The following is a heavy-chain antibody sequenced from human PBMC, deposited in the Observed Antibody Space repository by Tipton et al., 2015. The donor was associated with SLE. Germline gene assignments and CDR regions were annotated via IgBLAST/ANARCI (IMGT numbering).Heavy chain of an antibody. J-gene: IGHJ4*02. D-gene: IGHD2-21*01. CDR1: GFTFDDFG. CDR2: IMWDSGSI. V-gene: IGHV3-9*01. Sequence: SLRLSCAASGFTFDDFGMSWVRQAPGKGLEWLCGIMWDSGSIVYADSVKGRFTISRDNAKNSLYLQMNSLRAEDTALYYCAKDIGVAPLYYFDYWGQGTLVTVSS. CDR3: AKDIGVAPLYYFDY.